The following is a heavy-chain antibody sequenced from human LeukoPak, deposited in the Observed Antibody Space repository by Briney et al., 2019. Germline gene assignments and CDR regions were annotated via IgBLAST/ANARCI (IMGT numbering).Heavy chain of an antibody. Sequence: ASVKVSCKASGGTFSSYAISWVRQAPGQGLEWRGGIIPIFGTANYAQKFQGRVTITADESTSTAYMELNSLRSEDTAVYYCARGSGYQSIYFDYWGQGTLVTVSS. J-gene: IGHJ4*02. D-gene: IGHD2-15*01. CDR2: IIPIFGTA. CDR1: GGTFSSYA. CDR3: ARGSGYQSIYFDY. V-gene: IGHV1-69*01.